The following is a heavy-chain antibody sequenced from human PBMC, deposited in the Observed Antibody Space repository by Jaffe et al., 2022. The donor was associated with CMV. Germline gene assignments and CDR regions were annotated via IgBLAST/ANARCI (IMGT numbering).Heavy chain of an antibody. V-gene: IGHV3-49*04. CDR2: IRSKAYGGTT. D-gene: IGHD4-17*01. Sequence: EVQLVESGGGLVQPGRSLRLSCTASGFTFGDYAMSWVRQAPGKGLEWVGFIRSKAYGGTTEYAASVKGRFTISRDDSKSIAYLQMNSLKTEDTAVYYCTRSPPLHHDYGDYDVYYYYYMDVWGKGTTVTVSS. CDR1: GFTFGDYA. CDR3: TRSPPLHHDYGDYDVYYYYYMDV. J-gene: IGHJ6*03.